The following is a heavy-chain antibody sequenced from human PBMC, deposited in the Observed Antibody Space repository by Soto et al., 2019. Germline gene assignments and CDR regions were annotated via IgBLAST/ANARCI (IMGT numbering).Heavy chain of an antibody. CDR1: GGSISSYY. Sequence: SETLSLTCTVSGGSISSYYWSWIRQPPGKGLEWIGYIYYSGSTNYNPSLKSRVTISVDTSKNQFSLKLNSMTAADTAVYYCASVPDRWGQGILVTVSS. D-gene: IGHD2-2*01. V-gene: IGHV4-59*12. CDR3: ASVPDR. CDR2: IYYSGST. J-gene: IGHJ5*02.